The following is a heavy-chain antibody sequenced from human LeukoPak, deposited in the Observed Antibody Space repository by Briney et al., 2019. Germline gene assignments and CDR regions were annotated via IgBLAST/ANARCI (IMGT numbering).Heavy chain of an antibody. Sequence: PSETLSLTCTVSGGSISSGSYYWSWIRQPAGKGLEWIGHIYTSGSTNYNPSLKSRVTISLDTSKNQFSLKLSSVTAAATAVYYCARGGGVVVVPAAIHPFDYWGQGTLVTVSS. D-gene: IGHD2-2*02. J-gene: IGHJ4*02. V-gene: IGHV4-61*09. CDR3: ARGGGVVVVPAAIHPFDY. CDR1: GGSISSGSYY. CDR2: IYTSGST.